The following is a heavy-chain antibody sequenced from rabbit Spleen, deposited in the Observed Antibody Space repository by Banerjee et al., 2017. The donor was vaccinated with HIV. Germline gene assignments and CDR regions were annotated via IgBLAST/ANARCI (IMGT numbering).Heavy chain of an antibody. CDR3: ARDSDALNGFEP. Sequence: EESGGGLVQPEGSLTLTCTASGFSFSSSYWICWVRQAPGKGLEWIACIYTGSSGVTDYASWTKGRFTISKTSSTTVTLQMTSLTAADTATYFCARDSDALNGFEPWGPGTLVTVS. V-gene: IGHV1S45*01. J-gene: IGHJ6*02. CDR2: IYTGSSGVT. D-gene: IGHD6-1*01. CDR1: GFSFSSSYW.